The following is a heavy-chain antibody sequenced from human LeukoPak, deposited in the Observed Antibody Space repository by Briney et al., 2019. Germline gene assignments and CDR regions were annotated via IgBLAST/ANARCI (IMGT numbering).Heavy chain of an antibody. CDR3: ARIYQSAEYYFDY. CDR1: GGSIDSYY. CDR2: IYYTGST. D-gene: IGHD2-2*01. Sequence: SETLSLTCTVSGGSIDSYYWSWIRQPPGKGLEWIGYIYYTGSTEYHPSLKSRVTISLDTSKNQFSLKLTSVTAADTAVYYCARIYQSAEYYFDYWGQGNLVSVSS. V-gene: IGHV4-59*01. J-gene: IGHJ4*02.